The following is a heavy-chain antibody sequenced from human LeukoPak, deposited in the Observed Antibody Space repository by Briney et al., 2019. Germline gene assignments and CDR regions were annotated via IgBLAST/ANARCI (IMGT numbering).Heavy chain of an antibody. J-gene: IGHJ4*02. Sequence: ASVKVSCKPSGYTFTGYYLHWVRQAPGQALEWMGWINPNTGATVYARKFQGRVTMSRDTSISTAYMYLSSLRSDHTAVCYFARDRVGSGWPRPFYFEFWGQGTLVTVSS. CDR2: INPNTGAT. V-gene: IGHV1-2*02. CDR1: GYTFTGYY. D-gene: IGHD6-19*01. CDR3: ARDRVGSGWPRPFYFEF.